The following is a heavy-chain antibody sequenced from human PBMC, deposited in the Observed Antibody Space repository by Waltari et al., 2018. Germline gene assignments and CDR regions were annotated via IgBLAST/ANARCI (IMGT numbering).Heavy chain of an antibody. D-gene: IGHD3-22*01. V-gene: IGHV3-30*02. J-gene: IGHJ5*02. CDR2: IWSDENNK. CDR3: AKGPDSSGYFSTWLDP. Sequence: QVQLVESGGGVVQPGGSLRLSCAASVFTFSNYGMQWFRQVPGKGLEWVAFIWSDENNKHYADSVQGRFTISRDNSKNTVFLQMDRLTTDDTAVYYCAKGPDSSGYFSTWLDPWGQGILVTVSS. CDR1: VFTFSNYG.